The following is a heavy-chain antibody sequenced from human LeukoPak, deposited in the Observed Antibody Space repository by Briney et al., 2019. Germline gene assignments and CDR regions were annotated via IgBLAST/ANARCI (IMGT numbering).Heavy chain of an antibody. J-gene: IGHJ5*02. CDR1: GGTFSSYA. D-gene: IGHD4-17*01. CDR3: ARDVHGDYGSGWFDP. V-gene: IGHV1-69*05. CDR2: IIPIFGTA. Sequence: EASVKVSCKASGGTFSSYAISWVRQAPGQGLEWMGGIIPIFGTANYAQKFQGRVTITTDESTRTVYLELTSLTSDDTAVYYCARDVHGDYGSGWFDPWGQETLVSVSS.